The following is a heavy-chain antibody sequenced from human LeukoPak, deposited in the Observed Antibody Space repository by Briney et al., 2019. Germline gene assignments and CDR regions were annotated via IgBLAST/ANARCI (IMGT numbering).Heavy chain of an antibody. CDR1: GGSFSGYY. D-gene: IGHD1-14*01. CDR3: ARDRTGWASDY. J-gene: IGHJ4*02. Sequence: SETLSLTCAVYGGSFSGYYWSWIRQPPGKGLEWIGEINHSGSTNYNPSLKSRVTISVYTSKTQFSLTLSYMTAADTAVYYCARDRTGWASDYWGQGTLVTVSS. CDR2: INHSGST. V-gene: IGHV4-34*01.